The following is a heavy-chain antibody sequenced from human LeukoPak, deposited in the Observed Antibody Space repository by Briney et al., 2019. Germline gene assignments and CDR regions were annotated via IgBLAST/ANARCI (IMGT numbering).Heavy chain of an antibody. J-gene: IGHJ4*02. CDR3: AREVDCTDGSCYREHFDY. CDR2: IWYDGSNK. V-gene: IGHV3-33*01. CDR1: GFTFSSFA. Sequence: PGGSLRLSCATSGFTFSSFALHWVRQAPGKGLEWVSAIWYDGSNKYYVDSVRGRFTISRDHSKNMLYLQMNSLRAEDTAVYYCAREVDCTDGSCYREHFDYWGQGTLVTVSS. D-gene: IGHD2-15*01.